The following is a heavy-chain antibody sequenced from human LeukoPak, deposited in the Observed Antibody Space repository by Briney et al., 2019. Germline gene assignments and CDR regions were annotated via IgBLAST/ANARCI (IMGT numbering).Heavy chain of an antibody. J-gene: IGHJ6*04. CDR2: IIPIFGTA. Sequence: ASVKVSCKASGGTFSSYAISWVRQAPGQGLEWMGGIIPIFGTANYAQKFQGRVTITADESTSTAYMELSSLRSEDTAVYYCARAYGSGSYYVAKYYYYGMDVWGKGTMVTVSS. D-gene: IGHD3-10*01. CDR1: GGTFSSYA. CDR3: ARAYGSGSYYVAKYYYYGMDV. V-gene: IGHV1-69*13.